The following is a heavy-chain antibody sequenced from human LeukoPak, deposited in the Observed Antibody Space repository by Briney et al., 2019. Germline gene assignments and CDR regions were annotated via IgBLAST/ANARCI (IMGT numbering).Heavy chain of an antibody. J-gene: IGHJ4*02. Sequence: GGSLRLSCAASGFTFSSYAMHWVRQAPGRGLEWVAVISYDGSNKYYADSVKGRFTISRDNSKNTLYLQMNSLRAEDTAVYYCASRGVWFGELRSLDYWGQGTLVTVSS. CDR1: GFTFSSYA. CDR2: ISYDGSNK. CDR3: ASRGVWFGELRSLDY. D-gene: IGHD3-10*01. V-gene: IGHV3-30-3*01.